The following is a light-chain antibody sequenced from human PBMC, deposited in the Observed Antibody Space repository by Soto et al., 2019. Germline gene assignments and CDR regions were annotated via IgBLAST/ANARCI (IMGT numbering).Light chain of an antibody. J-gene: IGKJ1*01. CDR1: QGISTY. CDR3: QQLNTYPWT. CDR2: DAS. V-gene: IGKV1-9*01. Sequence: IQLTQSPSSLSASIGDRVTITCRASQGISTYLAWYQQKPGKAPKLLIYDASTLRGGVPSRFSGSGSGTDFTLTISSLQPEDFATYYCQQLNTYPWTFGQGTKVEIK.